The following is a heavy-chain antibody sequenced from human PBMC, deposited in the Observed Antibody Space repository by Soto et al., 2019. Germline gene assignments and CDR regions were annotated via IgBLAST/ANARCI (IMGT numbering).Heavy chain of an antibody. CDR1: GGSISSYY. J-gene: IGHJ4*02. CDR3: ARLGDYGDYNDY. CDR2: IYYSGST. D-gene: IGHD4-17*01. Sequence: LSLTCTVSGGSISSYYWSWIRQPPGKGLEWIGYIYYSGSTNYDPSLKSRVTISVDTSRNQFSLKLSSVTAADTAVYYCARLGDYGDYNDYWGQGTLVTVSS. V-gene: IGHV4-59*01.